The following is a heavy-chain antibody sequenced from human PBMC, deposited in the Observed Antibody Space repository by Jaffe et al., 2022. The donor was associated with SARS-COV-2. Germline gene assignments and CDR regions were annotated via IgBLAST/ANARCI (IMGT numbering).Heavy chain of an antibody. D-gene: IGHD3-22*01. CDR3: AKEFSPATIVLDY. V-gene: IGHV3-30*18. CDR2: ISYDGSNK. CDR1: GFTFSSYG. Sequence: QVQLVESGGGVVQPGRSLRLSCAASGFTFSSYGMHWVRQAPGKGLEWVAVISYDGSNKYYADSVKGRFTISRDNSKNTLYLQMNSLRAEDTAVYYCAKEFSPATIVLDYWGQGTLVTVSS. J-gene: IGHJ4*02.